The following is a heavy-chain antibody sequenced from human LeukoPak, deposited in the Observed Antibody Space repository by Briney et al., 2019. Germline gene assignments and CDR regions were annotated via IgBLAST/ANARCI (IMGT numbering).Heavy chain of an antibody. CDR3: ARGVDYYDSSGYPYYYYYGMDV. CDR2: IIPIFGTA. D-gene: IGHD3-22*01. Sequence: ASVKVSCKASGGTFSSYAISWVRQAPGQGLEWMGGIIPIFGTASYAQKFQGRVTITADESTSTAYMELSSLRSEDTAVYYCARGVDYYDSSGYPYYYYYGMDVWGQGTTVTVSS. V-gene: IGHV1-69*13. CDR1: GGTFSSYA. J-gene: IGHJ6*02.